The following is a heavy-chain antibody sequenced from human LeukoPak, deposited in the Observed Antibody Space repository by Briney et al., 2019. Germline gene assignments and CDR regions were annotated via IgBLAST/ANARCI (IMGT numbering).Heavy chain of an antibody. CDR1: GGSISSYY. CDR3: ARQGAFDP. D-gene: IGHD1-26*01. Sequence: PSETLSLTCTVSGGSISSYYWSWIRQPPGKGLEWIGYIYYSGSTNYNPSLKSRLTISVDTSKNQFSLRLSSVTVADTAVYYCARQGAFDPWGQGTLVTVSS. J-gene: IGHJ5*02. CDR2: IYYSGST. V-gene: IGHV4-59*08.